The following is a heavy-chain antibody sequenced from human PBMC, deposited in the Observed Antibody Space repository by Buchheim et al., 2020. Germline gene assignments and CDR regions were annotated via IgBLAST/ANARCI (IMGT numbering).Heavy chain of an antibody. J-gene: IGHJ4*02. CDR2: IWYDGSNK. D-gene: IGHD2-21*02. Sequence: QVQLVESGGGVVQPGRSLRLSCAASGFTFSSYGMHWVRQAPGKGLEWVAVIWYDGSNKYYADSVKGRFTISRDNSKNTLYLQMNSLRAEDTAVYYCARGNTDCGGDCYLLDYWGQGTL. CDR3: ARGNTDCGGDCYLLDY. CDR1: GFTFSSYG. V-gene: IGHV3-33*01.